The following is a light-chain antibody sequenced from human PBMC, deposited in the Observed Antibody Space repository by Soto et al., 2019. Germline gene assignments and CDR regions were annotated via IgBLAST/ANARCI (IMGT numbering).Light chain of an antibody. J-gene: IGKJ1*01. Sequence: DIQMTQSPSSLSAYVVDRVTITFRASQSISTYLNWYLQKPGKAPNLLIYTTSILESGVPSRFSGSGSGTDFTLTISSLQPEDFATYFCQQSYSRPRTFGQGTKVDIK. CDR3: QQSYSRPRT. CDR2: TTS. CDR1: QSISTY. V-gene: IGKV1-39*01.